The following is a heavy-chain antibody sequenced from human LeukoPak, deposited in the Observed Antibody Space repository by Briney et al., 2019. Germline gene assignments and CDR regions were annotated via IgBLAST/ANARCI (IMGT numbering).Heavy chain of an antibody. V-gene: IGHV3-30*04. CDR1: GFTFSSYA. J-gene: IGHJ4*02. CDR3: ANFGTADYPRNRGGY. D-gene: IGHD5-12*01. CDR2: ISYDGSNK. Sequence: PGGSLRLSCAASGFTFSSYAMHWVRQAPGKGLEWVAVISYDGSNKYYADSVKGRFTISRDNSRNTLYLQMNSLRAEDTAIYFCANFGTADYPRNRGGYWGQGTVVTVSS.